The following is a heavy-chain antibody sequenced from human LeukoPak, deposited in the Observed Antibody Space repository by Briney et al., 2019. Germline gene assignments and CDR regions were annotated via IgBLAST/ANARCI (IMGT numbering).Heavy chain of an antibody. Sequence: SETLSLTCTVSGGSISSGGYYWSWIRQHPGKGLEWIGYIYYSGSTYYNPSLKSRVTISVDTSKNQFSLKLSSVTAADTAVYYCARAGATTSDGYFDYWGQGTLVTVS. J-gene: IGHJ4*02. CDR1: GGSISSGGYY. D-gene: IGHD1-26*01. CDR3: ARAGATTSDGYFDY. CDR2: IYYSGST. V-gene: IGHV4-31*03.